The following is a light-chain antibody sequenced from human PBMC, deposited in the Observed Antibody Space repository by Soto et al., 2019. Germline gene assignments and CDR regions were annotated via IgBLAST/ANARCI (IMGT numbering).Light chain of an antibody. CDR2: GAS. CDR1: QSVSSSY. Sequence: EIVLTQSPGTLSLSPGERATLSCRASQSVSSSYLAWYQQKPGQAPRLLIYGASSRATGIPDRFSGSGSGTDFTLTISRLEAEDFAXXYCXQYCSSPYTFGQGTKLEIK. V-gene: IGKV3-20*01. J-gene: IGKJ2*01. CDR3: XQYCSSPYT.